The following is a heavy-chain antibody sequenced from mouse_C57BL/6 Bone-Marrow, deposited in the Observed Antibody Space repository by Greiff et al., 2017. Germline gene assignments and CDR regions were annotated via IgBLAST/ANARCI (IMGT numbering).Heavy chain of an antibody. J-gene: IGHJ2*01. D-gene: IGHD2-1*01. CDR3: ARSDGNYPDY. V-gene: IGHV7-3*01. CDR2: IRNKANGYTT. CDR1: GFTFTDYY. Sequence: DVKLVESGGGLVQPGGSLSLSCAASGFTFTDYYMSWVRQPPGKALEWLGFIRNKANGYTTEYSASVKGRFTISRDNSQSILYLQMNALRAEDSATYYCARSDGNYPDYWGQGTTLTVSS.